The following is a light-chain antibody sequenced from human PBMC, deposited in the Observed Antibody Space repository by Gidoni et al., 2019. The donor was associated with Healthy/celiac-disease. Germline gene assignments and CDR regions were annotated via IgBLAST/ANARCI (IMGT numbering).Light chain of an antibody. CDR1: QSVLYSSNNKNY. J-gene: IGKJ1*01. CDR3: QQYYSTPWG. CDR2: WAS. Sequence: DTVMTQSPDSLAVSLGERATINCKSSQSVLYSSNNKNYFAWYQQKPEQPPKLLIYWASTRETGVPDRFSCSGSGTDFALTISSLQAEDVAVYYCQQYYSTPWGFGQGTKVEIK. V-gene: IGKV4-1*01.